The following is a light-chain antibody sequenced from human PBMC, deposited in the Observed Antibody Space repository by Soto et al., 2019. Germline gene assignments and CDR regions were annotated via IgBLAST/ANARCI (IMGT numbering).Light chain of an antibody. CDR1: SSNIGNNY. J-gene: IGLJ2*01. CDR3: GTWDSSLSAVV. Sequence: QSVLTQPPSVSAAPGQKVTISSSGSSSNIGNNYVSWYQQLPGTAPKLLIYENNKRPPGIPDRFSGSKSGTSATLGITGLQTGDEADYYCGTWDSSLSAVVFGGGTQLTVL. V-gene: IGLV1-51*02. CDR2: ENN.